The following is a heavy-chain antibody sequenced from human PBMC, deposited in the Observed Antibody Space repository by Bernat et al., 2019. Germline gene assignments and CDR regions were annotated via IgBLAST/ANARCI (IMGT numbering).Heavy chain of an antibody. CDR1: GFTFSSYA. J-gene: IGHJ4*02. D-gene: IGHD4-17*01. CDR2: ISYDGSNK. V-gene: IGHV3-30*01. Sequence: QVQLVESGGGVVQPGRSLRLSCAASGFTFSSYAMHWVRQAPGKGLEWVAVISYDGSNKYYADSVKGRFTISRDNSKNTLYLQMNSLRAEDTAVYYCAGGAYGDYGSQFDYWGQGTLVTVSS. CDR3: AGGAYGDYGSQFDY.